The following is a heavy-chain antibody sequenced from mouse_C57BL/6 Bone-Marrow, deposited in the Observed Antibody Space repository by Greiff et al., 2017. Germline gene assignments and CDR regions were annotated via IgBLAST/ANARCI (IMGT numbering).Heavy chain of an antibody. D-gene: IGHD1-1*01. CDR1: GFSLTSYG. CDR3: AKGPYYYGSSRAY. Sequence: VQLQQSGPGLVQPSQSLSITCTVSGFSLTSYGVHWVRQSPGKGLEWLGVIWRGGSTDYNAAFMSRLSITKDNSKSQVFFKMNSLQADDTAIYYCAKGPYYYGSSRAYWGQGTLVTVSA. V-gene: IGHV2-5*01. CDR2: IWRGGST. J-gene: IGHJ3*01.